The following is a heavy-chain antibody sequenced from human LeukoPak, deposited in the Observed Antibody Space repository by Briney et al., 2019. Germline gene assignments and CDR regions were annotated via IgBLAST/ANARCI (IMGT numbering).Heavy chain of an antibody. CDR1: GFTFSSYA. J-gene: IGHJ4*02. CDR3: AREGHSSTY. CDR2: ISASGSST. Sequence: GGSLRLSCAASGFTFSSYAMSWVRQAPGKGLEWVSTISASGSSTYYVDSVKGRFTISRDNSKNTLYLQMNSLRAEDTAVYYCAREGHSSTYWGQGTLVTVSS. D-gene: IGHD6-13*01. V-gene: IGHV3-23*01.